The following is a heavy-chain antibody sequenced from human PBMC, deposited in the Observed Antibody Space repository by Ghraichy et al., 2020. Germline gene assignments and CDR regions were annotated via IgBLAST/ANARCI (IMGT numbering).Heavy chain of an antibody. J-gene: IGHJ3*02. D-gene: IGHD5-18*01. V-gene: IGHV3-7*03. CDR1: GFTFSSYW. Sequence: ESLNISCAASGFTFSSYWMSWVRQAPGKGLEWVANIKQDGSEKYYVDSVKGRFTISRDNAKNSLYLQMNSLRAEDTAVYYCARGGGGYSYGWGYHDAFDIWGQGTMVTVSS. CDR2: IKQDGSEK. CDR3: ARGGGGYSYGWGYHDAFDI.